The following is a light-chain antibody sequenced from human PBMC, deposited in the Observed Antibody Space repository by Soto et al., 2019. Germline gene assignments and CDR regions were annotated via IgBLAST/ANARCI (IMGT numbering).Light chain of an antibody. CDR1: SGSVSTANN. CDR2: STS. V-gene: IGLV8-61*01. J-gene: IGLJ1*01. CDR3: ALFMGSGISV. Sequence: QAVVTQESSFSVSPGGTVTLTCGLSSGSVSTANNPNWYQQTPGLAPRTLIYSTSTRSSGVPDRFSGSILGNKAALTISGAQADDESDYYCALFMGSGISVFGAGTKLTVL.